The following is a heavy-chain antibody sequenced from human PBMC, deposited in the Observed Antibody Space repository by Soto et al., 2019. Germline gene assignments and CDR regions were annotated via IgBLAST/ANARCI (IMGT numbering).Heavy chain of an antibody. D-gene: IGHD6-13*01. CDR3: ASSFRPGTFDY. V-gene: IGHV3-11*01. Sequence: QVHLVESGGDVVKPGGSLRLSCTASGFTFSDYYMHWIRQAPGKGLEWLSDISSNGRSIYYADSVRGRFTISRDIAKNSLYLQLNSLRAEDTAVYYCASSFRPGTFDYWGQGTLVTVSS. CDR1: GFTFSDYY. CDR2: ISSNGRSI. J-gene: IGHJ4*02.